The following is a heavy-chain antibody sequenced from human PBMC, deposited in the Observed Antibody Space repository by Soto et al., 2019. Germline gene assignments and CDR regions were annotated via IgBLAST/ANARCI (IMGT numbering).Heavy chain of an antibody. Sequence: AGGSLRLSCAASGFTFRSYAMGWVRQAPGKGLEWVSGISGSGGFTYYADSVKGRFSISRDNSKNTLYLQMNSLRVEDTAVYYCAKDSRFPSPAGRPYHFYGLDVWGQGTTVTVSS. J-gene: IGHJ6*02. CDR2: ISGSGGFT. D-gene: IGHD2-2*01. CDR1: GFTFRSYA. CDR3: AKDSRFPSPAGRPYHFYGLDV. V-gene: IGHV3-23*01.